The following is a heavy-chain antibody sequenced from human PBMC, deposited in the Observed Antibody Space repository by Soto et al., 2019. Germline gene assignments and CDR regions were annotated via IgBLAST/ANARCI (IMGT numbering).Heavy chain of an antibody. CDR1: GYTFTSYA. V-gene: IGHV1-3*01. CDR2: INAGNRNT. CDR3: ARDLLKLRYFDCLTSRGAFDI. D-gene: IGHD3-9*01. Sequence: QVQLVQSGAEVKKPGASVKVFCKASGYTFTSYAMHWVRQAPGQRLEWIGWINAGNRNTKYSQKFQGRVTITRDTSASTAYMELSSLRSEDTAVYYCARDLLKLRYFDCLTSRGAFDIWGQGTMVTVSS. J-gene: IGHJ3*02.